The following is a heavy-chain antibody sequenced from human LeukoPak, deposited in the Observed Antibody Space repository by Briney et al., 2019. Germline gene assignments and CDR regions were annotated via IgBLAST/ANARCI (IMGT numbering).Heavy chain of an antibody. V-gene: IGHV3-7*01. Sequence: PGGSLRLSCAVSGFTITNYWMSWVRQAPGKGLEWVASIKQDGSVEFYVDSVKGRFSISRDSAKNSLYLQMNSLRDEDTAVYHCVRDPLDYWGQGTLVTVSS. CDR2: IKQDGSVE. J-gene: IGHJ4*02. CDR3: VRDPLDY. CDR1: GFTITNYW.